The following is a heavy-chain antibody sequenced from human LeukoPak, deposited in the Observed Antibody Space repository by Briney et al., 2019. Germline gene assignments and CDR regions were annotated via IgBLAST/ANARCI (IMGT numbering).Heavy chain of an antibody. CDR1: GFTFSSYS. D-gene: IGHD6-13*01. Sequence: GGSLRLSCAASGFTFSSYSMNWVRQAPGKGLEWVSSISSSSSYIYYADSVKGRFTISRDNAKNSLYLQMNSLGAEDTAVYYCARGPRGIAAAGTGFDPWGQGTLVTVSS. CDR2: ISSSSSYI. CDR3: ARGPRGIAAAGTGFDP. J-gene: IGHJ5*02. V-gene: IGHV3-21*01.